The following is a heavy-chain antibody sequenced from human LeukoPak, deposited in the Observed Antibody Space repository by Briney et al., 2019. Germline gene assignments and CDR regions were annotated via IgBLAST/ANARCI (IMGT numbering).Heavy chain of an antibody. CDR2: INHSGST. CDR3: ARAYYDGSGYLDY. V-gene: IGHV4-34*01. Sequence: SETLSLTCAVYGGSFSGYYWSWIRQPPGKGLEWIGEINHSGSTNYNPSLKSRVTISVDTSKNQFSLKLSSVTAADTAVYYCARAYYDGSGYLDYWGQGTLVTVSS. J-gene: IGHJ4*02. D-gene: IGHD3-22*01. CDR1: GGSFSGYY.